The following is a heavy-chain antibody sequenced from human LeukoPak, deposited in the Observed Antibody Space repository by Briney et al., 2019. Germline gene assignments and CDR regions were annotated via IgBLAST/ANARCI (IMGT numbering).Heavy chain of an antibody. Sequence: GGSLRLSCAASGFTLSSYGMSWVRQAPGKGLDWVSAISGSGGSTYYADSVKGRFTISRDNSKNTLYLQMNSLRAEDTAVYYCAKAGDSSSWYEDFDYWGQGTLVTVSS. CDR1: GFTLSSYG. CDR2: ISGSGGST. V-gene: IGHV3-23*01. CDR3: AKAGDSSSWYEDFDY. J-gene: IGHJ4*02. D-gene: IGHD6-13*01.